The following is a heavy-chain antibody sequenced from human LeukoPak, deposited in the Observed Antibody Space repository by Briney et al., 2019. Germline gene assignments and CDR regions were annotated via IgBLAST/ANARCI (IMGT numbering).Heavy chain of an antibody. CDR1: AYTFTICG. D-gene: IGHD4-17*01. CDR3: ARVRYGDYCDFHY. J-gene: IGHJ4*02. Sequence: ASGTVSPTSAAYTFTICGFSWERQAPGEGVEWPCWISACNGNANYAHEVQGRVTMTTDTSTSTAYMELRSLRSDDTAVYYCARVRYGDYCDFHYWGQGTLVTVSS. CDR2: ISACNGNA. V-gene: IGHV1-18*01.